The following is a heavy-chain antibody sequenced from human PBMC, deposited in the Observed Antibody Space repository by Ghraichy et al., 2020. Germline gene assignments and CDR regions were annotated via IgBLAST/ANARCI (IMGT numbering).Heavy chain of an antibody. Sequence: ASVKVSCKVSGYTLTELSMHWVRQAPGKGLEWMGGFDPEDGETIYAQKFQGRVTMTEDTSTDTAYMELSSLRSEDTAVYYCATGPVYSYGLDYWGQGTLVTVSS. CDR3: ATGPVYSYGLDY. V-gene: IGHV1-24*01. J-gene: IGHJ4*02. CDR2: FDPEDGET. CDR1: GYTLTELS. D-gene: IGHD5-18*01.